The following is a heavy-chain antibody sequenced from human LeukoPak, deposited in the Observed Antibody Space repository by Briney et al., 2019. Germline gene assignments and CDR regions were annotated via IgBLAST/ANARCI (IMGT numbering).Heavy chain of an antibody. CDR1: GFTFDDYA. D-gene: IGHD6-25*01. CDR3: ARMRLGRRRIDY. J-gene: IGHJ4*02. CDR2: ISSSGSTI. V-gene: IGHV3-48*03. Sequence: PGRSLRLSCAASGFTFDDYAMHWVRQAPGKGLEWVSYISSSGSTIYYADSVKGRFTISRDNAKNSLYLQMNSLRAEDTAVYYCARMRLGRRRIDYWGQGTLVTVSS.